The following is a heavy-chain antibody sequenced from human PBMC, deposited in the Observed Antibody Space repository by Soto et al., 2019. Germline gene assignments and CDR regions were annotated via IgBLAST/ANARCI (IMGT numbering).Heavy chain of an antibody. V-gene: IGHV1-2*04. D-gene: IGHD5-12*01. CDR1: GDTFNDYY. Sequence: QVQLVQSGAEVKKPGASVTVSCRSSGDTFNDYYIHWVRQAPGQGLEWIGWINPNGGVTKYAQKFQGWVTMHRDTSIRTVYMQLSRLRSDDTAVYYCARESGGATATLDYYYFYMDVWGTGTTVTVSS. CDR3: ARESGGATATLDYYYFYMDV. J-gene: IGHJ6*03. CDR2: INPNGGVT.